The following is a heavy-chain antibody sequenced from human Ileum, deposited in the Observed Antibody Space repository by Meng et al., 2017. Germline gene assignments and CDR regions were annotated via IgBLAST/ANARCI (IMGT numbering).Heavy chain of an antibody. J-gene: IGHJ4*02. CDR1: GGSVSRAGYQ. CDR2: AST. CDR3: ARDHMGSLDY. D-gene: IGHD1-26*01. Sequence: QVQLQESGPGLVRPSGPLSLTCTASGGSVSRAGYQWGWIRQPPGKGLEWIGYASTNYNPSLKSRVTISLDTSRNQFSLSLSSVTAADTAVYYCARDHMGSLDYWGQGILVTVSS. V-gene: IGHV4-61*08.